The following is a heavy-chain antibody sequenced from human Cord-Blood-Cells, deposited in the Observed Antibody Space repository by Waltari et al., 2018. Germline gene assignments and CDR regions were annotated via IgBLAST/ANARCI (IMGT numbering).Heavy chain of an antibody. CDR2: ISYDGSNK. J-gene: IGHJ4*02. V-gene: IGHV3-30*18. CDR3: AKSVGIAAADY. CDR1: VFTFGSYG. D-gene: IGHD6-13*01. Sequence: QVQLVESGGGVVQPGRSLRLSCAASVFTFGSYGMHWVRQAPGKGLEWVAVISYDGSNKYYADSVKGRFTISRDNSKNTLYLQMNSLRAEDTAVYYCAKSVGIAAADYWGQGTLVTVSS.